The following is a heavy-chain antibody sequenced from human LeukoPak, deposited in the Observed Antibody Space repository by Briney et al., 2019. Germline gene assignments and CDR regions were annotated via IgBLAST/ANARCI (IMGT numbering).Heavy chain of an antibody. CDR2: INPNSGGT. CDR3: ASSRFLEWLYLFDY. CDR1: GYTFTGYY. J-gene: IGHJ4*02. D-gene: IGHD3-3*01. Sequence: ASVKVSCRASGYTFTGYYIHWVRQAPGQGLEWLGWINPNSGGTNYAQKFQGRVTMTGDTSISTAYMELSRLRSDDTAVYSCASSRFLEWLYLFDYWGQGTLVTVSS. V-gene: IGHV1-2*02.